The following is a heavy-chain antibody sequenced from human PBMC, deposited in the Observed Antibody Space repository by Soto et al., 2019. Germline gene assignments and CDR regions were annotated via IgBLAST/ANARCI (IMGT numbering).Heavy chain of an antibody. CDR3: ARREGDSGYDLGYDY. D-gene: IGHD5-12*01. V-gene: IGHV4-39*01. CDR1: GGSISSSSYY. Sequence: QLQLQESGPGLVKPSENLSLTCTVSGGSISSSSYYWGWIRQPPGKGLEWIGSIYYSGSTYYNPSLKSRVTISVDTSKNQFSLKLSSVTAADTAVYYCARREGDSGYDLGYDYWGQGTLVTVSS. CDR2: IYYSGST. J-gene: IGHJ4*02.